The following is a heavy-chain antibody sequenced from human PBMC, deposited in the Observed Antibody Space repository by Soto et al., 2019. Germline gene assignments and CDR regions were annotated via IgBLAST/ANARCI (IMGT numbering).Heavy chain of an antibody. J-gene: IGHJ4*02. CDR3: VRGGGSPYHNHEFDF. CDR1: GASITHYY. CDR2: FSSTGST. Sequence: QVQLQESGPGLVKPSETLSLTCAVSGASITHYYWNWIRQSPGKGLEWIVSFSSTGSTVYNPSLGSRVTISLDTSKNQFSLTLNSVTAADTAVYYCVRGGGSPYHNHEFDFWGQGTLVTVSS. V-gene: IGHV4-59*01. D-gene: IGHD6-13*01.